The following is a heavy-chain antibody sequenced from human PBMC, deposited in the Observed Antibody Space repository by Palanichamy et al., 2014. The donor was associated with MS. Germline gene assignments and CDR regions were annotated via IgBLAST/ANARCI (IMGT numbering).Heavy chain of an antibody. CDR2: ISPHNNKT. V-gene: IGHV1-18*01. Sequence: QVQLVQSGVEVKKPGASVKVSCKASGYTFINYGINWVRQAPGQGLQWMGWISPHNNKTDYAQTLQGRVTMTADTPTSTAYMELRSLRSDDTAAYFCARDRGIAGTAFDYWGQGTLVTVSS. D-gene: IGHD6-13*01. CDR3: ARDRGIAGTAFDY. CDR1: GYTFINYG. J-gene: IGHJ4*02.